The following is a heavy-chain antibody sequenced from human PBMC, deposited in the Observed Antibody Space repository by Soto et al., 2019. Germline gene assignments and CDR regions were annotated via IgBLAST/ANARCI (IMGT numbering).Heavy chain of an antibody. CDR1: GFTFSSYA. J-gene: IGHJ4*02. Sequence: GSLRISGAASGFTFSSYAMHWVRQAPGKGLEWVAVISYDGSNKYYADSVKGRFTISRDNSKNTLYLQINSLRAEDTAVYYCAGLGGVDYWGQGTLVTVSS. V-gene: IGHV3-30-3*01. D-gene: IGHD3-16*01. CDR3: AGLGGVDY. CDR2: ISYDGSNK.